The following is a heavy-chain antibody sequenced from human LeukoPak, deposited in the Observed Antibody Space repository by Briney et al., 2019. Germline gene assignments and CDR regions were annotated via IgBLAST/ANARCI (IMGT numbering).Heavy chain of an antibody. J-gene: IGHJ5*01. CDR3: ARYLYGSGTYYNVDWFDS. CDR1: EFSLSTNGVG. CDR2: IYWDDNK. V-gene: IGHV2-5*02. Sequence: SGPTLVNPTQTLTLTFTFSEFSLSTNGVGVGWIRQSPGKALEWLALIYWDDNKRYSPSLKSRLTITKDTSKNQVVLTMTSMDPVDTATYYCARYLYGSGTYYNVDWFDSWGQGTLVTVSS. D-gene: IGHD3-10*01.